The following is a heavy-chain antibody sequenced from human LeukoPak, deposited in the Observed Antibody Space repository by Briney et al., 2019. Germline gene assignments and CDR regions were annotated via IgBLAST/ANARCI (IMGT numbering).Heavy chain of an antibody. J-gene: IGHJ6*02. V-gene: IGHV1-24*01. CDR1: GYTLTELS. Sequence: ASVKVSCKVSGYTLTELSMHWVRQAPGKGLEWMGGFNPEDGITVYAQNFQGRVTMTADTSTDTAHMELSSLRSEDTAVYYCATSSSPPYYYGLDAWGQGSTVTVSS. CDR2: FNPEDGIT. CDR3: ATSSSPPYYYGLDA.